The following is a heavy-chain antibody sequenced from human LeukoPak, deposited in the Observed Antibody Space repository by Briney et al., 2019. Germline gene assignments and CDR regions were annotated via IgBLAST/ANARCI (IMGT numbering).Heavy chain of an antibody. CDR2: ISGSGGST. D-gene: IGHD1-26*01. CDR1: GFTFSSCV. CDR3: AKLESGTYSHLEY. V-gene: IGHV3-23*01. Sequence: PGGSLRLSCAASGFTFSSCVMSWVRQAPGKGLEWVSAISGSGGSTYYADSVKGRFTISRDNSQNTLYLQMNSLRAEDTAVYYCAKLESGTYSHLEYWGQGTLVTVSS. J-gene: IGHJ4*02.